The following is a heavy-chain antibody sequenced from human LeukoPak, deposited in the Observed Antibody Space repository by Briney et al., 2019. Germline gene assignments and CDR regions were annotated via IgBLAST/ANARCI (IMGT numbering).Heavy chain of an antibody. Sequence: PGGSLRLSCVVSGLSFNKDVMSWFRQAPGKGLEWVSSVSPGGVSPNHADSVKGRFTISRDDARNMLFLQMNSLRAEDTAVYYCVRGGPSTWSWGQGTLVTVSS. CDR2: VSPGGVSP. J-gene: IGHJ5*02. D-gene: IGHD2-15*01. CDR1: GLSFNKDV. CDR3: VRGGPSTWS. V-gene: IGHV3-23*01.